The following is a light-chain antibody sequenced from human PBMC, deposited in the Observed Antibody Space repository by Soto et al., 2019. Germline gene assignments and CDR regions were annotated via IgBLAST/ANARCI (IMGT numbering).Light chain of an antibody. CDR2: DAS. V-gene: IGKV3-11*01. CDR3: QQREDWPIT. CDR1: QSVSSH. Sequence: EIVLTQSPATLSLSPGERATLSCRVSQSVSSHLAWYQQRPGQAPRLLIYDASNRATGIPARFSGSGSGTDFTLTISSLEPKDFAVYYCQQREDWPITFGQGTRLEIK. J-gene: IGKJ5*01.